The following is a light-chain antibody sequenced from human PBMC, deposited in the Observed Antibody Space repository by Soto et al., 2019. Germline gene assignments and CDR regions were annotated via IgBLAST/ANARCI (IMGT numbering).Light chain of an antibody. CDR1: QSISSW. V-gene: IGKV1-5*03. Sequence: DIQMTQSPSTLSASVGDRVTITCRASQSISSWLAWDQQKPGKAPKVLIYKASSLESGVPSRFSGSGSVTEFTLTISSLQPDEFATYYCQQYNTYPWTFGQGTQVEIK. CDR3: QQYNTYPWT. CDR2: KAS. J-gene: IGKJ1*01.